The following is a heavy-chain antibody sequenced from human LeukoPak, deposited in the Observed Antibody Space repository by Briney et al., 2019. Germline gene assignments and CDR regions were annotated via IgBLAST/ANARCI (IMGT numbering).Heavy chain of an antibody. D-gene: IGHD5-18*01. J-gene: IGHJ4*02. CDR2: ISYDGSNK. CDR1: GFTFSSYA. V-gene: IGHV3-30*04. Sequence: GGSLRLSCAASGFTFSSYAMHWVRQAPGKGLEWVAVISYDGSNKYYADSVKGRFTISRDNSKNTLYLQMNSPRAEDTAVYYCAKDHGYGQQGYWGQGTLVTVSS. CDR3: AKDHGYGQQGY.